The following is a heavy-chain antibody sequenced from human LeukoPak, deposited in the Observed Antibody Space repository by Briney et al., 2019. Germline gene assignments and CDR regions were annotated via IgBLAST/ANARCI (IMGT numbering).Heavy chain of an antibody. CDR2: IYYSGST. CDR1: GGSISSYY. D-gene: IGHD6-6*01. CDR3: ARGSIAARNDAFDI. J-gene: IGHJ3*02. V-gene: IGHV4-59*01. Sequence: SETLSLTCTVSGGSISSYYWSWIRQPPGKGLEWIGYIYYSGSTNYNPSLKSRVTISVDPSKNQFSLKLSSVTAADTAVYYCARGSIAARNDAFDIWGQGTIVTVSS.